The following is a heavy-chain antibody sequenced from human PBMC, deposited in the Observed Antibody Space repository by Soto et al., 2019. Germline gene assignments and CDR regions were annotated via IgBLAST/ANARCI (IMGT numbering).Heavy chain of an antibody. CDR1: GVSMNSGGNY. Sequence: QVQLQESGPGLVRPSQTLSLTCTVSGVSMNSGGNYWSWIRHHPGKGLQWIGNIFYSGSAYYSPSLKSRLTMSVDTSKNQFSLRLSSVTAADTALYFCAKPNPHLRVAFDVWGQGTMVTVSS. CDR2: IFYSGSA. D-gene: IGHD4-17*01. J-gene: IGHJ3*01. CDR3: AKPNPHLRVAFDV. V-gene: IGHV4-31*03.